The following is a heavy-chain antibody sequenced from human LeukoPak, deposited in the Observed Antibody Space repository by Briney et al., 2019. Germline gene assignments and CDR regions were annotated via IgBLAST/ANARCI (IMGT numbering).Heavy chain of an antibody. CDR1: GSTFSMYW. J-gene: IGHJ4*02. CDR2: INSDGST. CDR3: ARVPHGEGYVDS. V-gene: IGHV3-74*03. Sequence: GGSLRLSCAASGSTFSMYWMPWVRQAPGKGLVWVSRINSDGSTTYADSVKGRFTISRDNTKNTLYLQMASLRGEDTAVYYCARVPHGEGYVDSWGQGTLVTVSS.